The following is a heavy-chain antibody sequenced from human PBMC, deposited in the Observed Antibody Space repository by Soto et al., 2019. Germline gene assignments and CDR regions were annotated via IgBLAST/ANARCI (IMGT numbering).Heavy chain of an antibody. CDR3: ARKMVGATFYYYGMDV. J-gene: IGHJ6*02. CDR2: IYYTGST. D-gene: IGHD1-26*01. Sequence: SDTLSLTCTVSGVSISSGGYYWILIRQHPGKGLEWIGYIYYTGSTYYNPSLKSRVTISLDTSKNQLSLRLSSVTAADTAVYYCARKMVGATFYYYGMDVWGQGTTVT. CDR1: GVSISSGGYY. V-gene: IGHV4-31*03.